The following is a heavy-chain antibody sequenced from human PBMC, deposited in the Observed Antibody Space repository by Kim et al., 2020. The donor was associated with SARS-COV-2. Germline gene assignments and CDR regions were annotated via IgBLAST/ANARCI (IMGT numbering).Heavy chain of an antibody. V-gene: IGHV3-30*01. CDR3: ARDIAVAGDFDY. D-gene: IGHD6-19*01. Sequence: YYADSVKGRFTISRDNSKNTLYLQMNSLRAEDTAVYYCARDIAVAGDFDYWGQGTLVTVSS. J-gene: IGHJ4*02.